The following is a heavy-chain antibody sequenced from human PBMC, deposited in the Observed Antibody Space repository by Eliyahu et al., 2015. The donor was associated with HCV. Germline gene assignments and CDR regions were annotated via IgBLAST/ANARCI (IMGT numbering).Heavy chain of an antibody. J-gene: IGHJ6*03. V-gene: IGHV3-33*01. D-gene: IGHD6-19*01. Sequence: QVQLVESGGGVVQPGRSLRLSCAASGFTFXRXGMHWVRQAPGKGLXWVAVIWYDGSNKYYADSVKGRFTISRDNSKNTLYLQMNSLRAEDTAVYYCARDSVPRTVAHYYYYYYMDVWGKGTTVTVSS. CDR3: ARDSVPRTVAHYYYYYYMDV. CDR2: IWYDGSNK. CDR1: GFTFXRXG.